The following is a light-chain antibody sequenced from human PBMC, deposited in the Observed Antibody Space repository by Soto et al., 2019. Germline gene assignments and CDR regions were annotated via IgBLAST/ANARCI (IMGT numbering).Light chain of an antibody. V-gene: IGKV3D-20*02. CDR3: QQRSNWPSIT. Sequence: EIVLSQSPGTLSLSPGERATLSCRASQSVTNSFLAWYQQKPGQAPRLLIYGASRRATGIPDRFTGSGSVTDFTLTISRLEPEDFAVYYCQQRSNWPSITFGQGTKVDIK. CDR2: GAS. CDR1: QSVTNSF. J-gene: IGKJ1*01.